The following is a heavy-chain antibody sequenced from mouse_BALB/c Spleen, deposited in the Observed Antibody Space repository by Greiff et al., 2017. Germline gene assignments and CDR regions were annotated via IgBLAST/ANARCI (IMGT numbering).Heavy chain of an antibody. CDR1: GFSLTSYD. Sequence: QVQLKESGPGLVAPSQSLSITCTVSGFSLTSYDISWIRQPPGKGLEWLGVIWTGGGTNYNSAFMSRLSISKDNSKSQVFLKMNSLQTDDTAIYYCVKGVDGNHFDYGGQGTTLTVAS. CDR3: VKGVDGNHFDY. D-gene: IGHD2-1*01. J-gene: IGHJ2*01. V-gene: IGHV2-9-2*01. CDR2: IWTGGGT.